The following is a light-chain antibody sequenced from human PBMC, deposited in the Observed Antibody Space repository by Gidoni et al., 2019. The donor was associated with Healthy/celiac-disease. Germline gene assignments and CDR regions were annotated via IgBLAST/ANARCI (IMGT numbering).Light chain of an antibody. CDR2: DGS. V-gene: IGKV1-33*01. CDR1: QDISNY. J-gene: IGKJ5*01. Sequence: DIQMTQSPSSLSASVGDRVTITCQTSQDISNYLNWYQQKPGKAPKLLIYDGSKFETGVPSRFSGSGSGTDFTFTISSLQPEDIATYYCQQYDNLPITFGQGTRLEIK. CDR3: QQYDNLPIT.